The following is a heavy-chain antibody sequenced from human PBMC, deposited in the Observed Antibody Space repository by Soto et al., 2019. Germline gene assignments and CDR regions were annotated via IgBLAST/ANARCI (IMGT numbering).Heavy chain of an antibody. CDR2: IYGGGTT. Sequence: EVQLVDSGGDLVQPGGSLRLSCAASGFTVSSHSMIWVRQAPGKGLEWVSLIYGGGTTYYADSVKGRFTVSRDNSKNTLYLQMNSLRAEDTGVYYCARDIGSSGYYGMDVWGQGTTVTVSS. D-gene: IGHD5-12*01. CDR1: GFTVSSHS. CDR3: ARDIGSSGYYGMDV. V-gene: IGHV3-66*01. J-gene: IGHJ6*02.